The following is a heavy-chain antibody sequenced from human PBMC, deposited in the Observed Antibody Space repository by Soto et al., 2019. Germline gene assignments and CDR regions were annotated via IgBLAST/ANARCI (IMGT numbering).Heavy chain of an antibody. CDR2: IKQDGSEK. CDR3: ARVGYSGYEPFDY. J-gene: IGHJ4*02. V-gene: IGHV3-7*03. CDR1: GFTFSSYW. Sequence: PGGSLRLSCAASGFTFSSYWMSWVRQAPGKGLEWVANIKQDGSEKYYVDSVKGRFTISRDNAKNSLYLQMNSLRAEDTAVYYCARVGYSGYEPFDYWGRGTLVTVSS. D-gene: IGHD5-12*01.